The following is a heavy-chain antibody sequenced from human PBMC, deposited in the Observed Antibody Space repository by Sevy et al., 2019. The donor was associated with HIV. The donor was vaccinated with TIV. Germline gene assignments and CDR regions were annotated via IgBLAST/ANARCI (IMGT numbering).Heavy chain of an antibody. CDR3: ARDGGCSSTSCLLYFDS. CDR1: GFTFSDYY. V-gene: IGHV3-21*06. J-gene: IGHJ4*02. Sequence: GGSLRPSCAACGFTFSDYYMNWVRQAPGKGLEWVSSISGRSSYIHYADSVRGGFTISRDNAKNSLFLQMNSLRVDDTAVYFCARDGGCSSTSCLLYFDSWGQGALVTVSS. CDR2: ISGRSSYI. D-gene: IGHD2-2*01.